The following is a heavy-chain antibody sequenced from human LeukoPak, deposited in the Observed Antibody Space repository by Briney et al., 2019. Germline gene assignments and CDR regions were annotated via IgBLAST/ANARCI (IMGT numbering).Heavy chain of an antibody. CDR1: GGSISSGDYY. CDR2: IYYSGST. D-gene: IGHD6-13*01. Sequence: SQTLSLTCTVSGGSISSGDYYWSWIRQPPGKGLEWIGYIYYSGSTYYNPSLKSRVTISVDTSKNQFSLKLSSVTAADTAVCYCAYSGIAAAGSFDYWGQGTLVTVSS. J-gene: IGHJ4*02. CDR3: AYSGIAAAGSFDY. V-gene: IGHV4-30-4*08.